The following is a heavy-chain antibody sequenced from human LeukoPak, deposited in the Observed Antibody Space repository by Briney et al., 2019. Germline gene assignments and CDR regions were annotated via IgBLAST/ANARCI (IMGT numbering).Heavy chain of an antibody. V-gene: IGHV3-21*04. CDR3: AKEGYDILTGYYNSDLAPTNNWFDP. CDR1: GFTFSSYS. J-gene: IGHJ5*02. Sequence: PGGSLRLSCAASGFTFSSYSMNWVRQAPGKGLEWVSSISSSSSYLYYADSEKGRFTISRDNAKNSLYLQMNSLRAEDTAVYYCAKEGYDILTGYYNSDLAPTNNWFDPWGQGTLVTVSS. CDR2: ISSSSSYL. D-gene: IGHD3-9*01.